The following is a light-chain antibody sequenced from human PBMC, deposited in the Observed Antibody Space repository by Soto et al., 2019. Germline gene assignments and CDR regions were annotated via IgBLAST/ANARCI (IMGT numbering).Light chain of an antibody. CDR2: DAF. CDR3: QQANSFPPT. V-gene: IGKV3-11*01. J-gene: IGKJ5*01. Sequence: EIVLTQSPATLSLSPGERAILSCRASQTIRSLLAWYQQRPGQAPRLLIYDAFNRATGIPARFSGGGSGTDFTLTISSLQPEDFATYYCQQANSFPPTFGRGTRLEI. CDR1: QTIRSL.